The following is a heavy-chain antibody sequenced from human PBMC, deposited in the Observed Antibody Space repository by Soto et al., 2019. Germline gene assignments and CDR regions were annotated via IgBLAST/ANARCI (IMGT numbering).Heavy chain of an antibody. D-gene: IGHD1-1*01. J-gene: IGHJ5*02. CDR3: ARESNWNWFSP. CDR2: IYYSGST. Sequence: SETLSLTCTVSGGSTSSSSYYWGWIRQPPGKGLEWIGYIYYSGSTSYNPSLKSRVIISVDTSKNQFSLELSSVTAADTAVYYCARESNWNWFSPWGQGTLVTVSS. CDR1: GGSTSSSSYY. V-gene: IGHV4-31*03.